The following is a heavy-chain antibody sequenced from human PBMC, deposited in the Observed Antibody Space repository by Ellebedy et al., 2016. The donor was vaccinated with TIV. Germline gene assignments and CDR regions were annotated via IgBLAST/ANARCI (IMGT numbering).Heavy chain of an antibody. J-gene: IGHJ4*02. CDR3: ARRSSLWGGLLGGYFDD. Sequence: SETLSLTXAVAGGSISSSHWWSWVRQAPGKGLEWIGEIYQSGSTHYTPSLTSRVTMSIDKSSNQFSLNLTSVTAADTAVYYCARRSSLWGGLLGGYFDDWGQGTLVVVSS. V-gene: IGHV4-4*02. D-gene: IGHD3-3*01. CDR1: GGSISSSHW. CDR2: IYQSGST.